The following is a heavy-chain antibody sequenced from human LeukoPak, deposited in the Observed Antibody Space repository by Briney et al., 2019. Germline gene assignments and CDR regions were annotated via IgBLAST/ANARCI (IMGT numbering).Heavy chain of an antibody. CDR1: GVSISNNYYY. CDR2: VHYTGRT. D-gene: IGHD1-26*01. Sequence: NPSQTLSLTCTVSGVSISNNYYYWAWIRQPPGKGLELIGFVHYTGRTFYNSSLKSRVTISADTSQNQFPLSLTSVTAADTAVYFCATLGLLRGAGFNLATHFDFWGQGTLVTVSS. CDR3: ATLGLLRGAGFNLATHFDF. J-gene: IGHJ4*01. V-gene: IGHV4-39*01.